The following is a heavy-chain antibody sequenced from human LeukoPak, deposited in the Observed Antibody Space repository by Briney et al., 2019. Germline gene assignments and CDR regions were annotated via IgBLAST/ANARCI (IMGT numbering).Heavy chain of an antibody. CDR3: ARDLYPLVGYSSGWLTDY. CDR2: ISGSGGST. CDR1: EFTFSSYA. J-gene: IGHJ4*02. V-gene: IGHV3-23*01. D-gene: IGHD6-19*01. Sequence: GGSLRLSCAASEFTFSSYAMSWVRQAPGKGLEWVSAISGSGGSTYYADSVKGRFTISRDNSKNTLYLQMNSLRAEDTAVYYCARDLYPLVGYSSGWLTDYWGQGTLVTVSS.